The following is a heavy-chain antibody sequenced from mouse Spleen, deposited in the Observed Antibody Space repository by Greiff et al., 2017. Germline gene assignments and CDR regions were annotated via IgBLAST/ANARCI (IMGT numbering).Heavy chain of an antibody. V-gene: IGHV1-64*01. D-gene: IGHD2-3*01. J-gene: IGHJ1*01. CDR3: ARYYDGYYVLYYWYFDV. Sequence: VQLQQPGAELVKPGASVKLSCKASGYTFTSYWMHWVKQRPGQGLEWIGMIHPNSGSTNYNEKFKSKATLTVDKSSSTAYMQLSSLTSEDSAVYYCARYYDGYYVLYYWYFDVWGAGTTVTVSS. CDR2: IHPNSGST. CDR1: GYTFTSYW.